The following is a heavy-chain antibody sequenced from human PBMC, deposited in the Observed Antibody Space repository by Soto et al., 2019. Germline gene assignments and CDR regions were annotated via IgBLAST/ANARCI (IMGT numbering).Heavy chain of an antibody. CDR2: IYHSGST. J-gene: IGHJ4*02. CDR3: AREETEGFFDY. V-gene: IGHV4-30-2*01. CDR1: GGSISSGGYS. Sequence: QLQLQESGSGLVKPSQTLSLTCAVSGGSISSGGYSWSWIRQPPGKGLEWMGYIYHSGSTYYNPSLKSRVTISVDRSKNQFSLKLSSVTAADTAVYYGAREETEGFFDYWGQGTLVTVSS.